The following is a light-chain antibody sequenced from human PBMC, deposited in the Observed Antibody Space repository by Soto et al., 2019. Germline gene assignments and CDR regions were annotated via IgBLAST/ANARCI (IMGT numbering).Light chain of an antibody. CDR3: QQRGTWPPT. CDR2: DAS. V-gene: IGKV3-11*01. CDR1: QSVSTL. J-gene: IGKJ3*01. Sequence: EIVLTQSPATLSLSPGERATLSCRASQSVSTLLAWYQQKPGQAPRLLIYDASNRATGIPARFSGSGSGTDFTLTISSPEPEDFAVYYCQQRGTWPPTFGPGTRVDIK.